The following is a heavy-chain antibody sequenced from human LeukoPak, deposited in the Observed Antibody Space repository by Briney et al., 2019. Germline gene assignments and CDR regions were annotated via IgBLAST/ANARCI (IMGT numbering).Heavy chain of an antibody. V-gene: IGHV4-61*01. D-gene: IGHD3-10*01. CDR2: IYYSNNT. CDR3: ARGSTYYYGSGSYYYYYGMDV. CDR1: GGSISSGCYY. J-gene: IGHJ6*04. Sequence: SETLSLTCTVSGGSISSGCYYWSWLPQPPGKGLEGIRYIYYSNNTNSNPSLKSRVSISVGTSKNQFSLKLGSVTAADTAVYYCARGSTYYYGSGSYYYYYGMDVWGKGTTVTDSS.